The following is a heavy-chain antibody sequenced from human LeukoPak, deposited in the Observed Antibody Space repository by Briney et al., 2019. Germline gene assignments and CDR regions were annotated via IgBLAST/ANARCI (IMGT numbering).Heavy chain of an antibody. Sequence: GGSLRLSCAASGFTFSSYSMNWVRQAPGKGLEWVSSISSSSSYIYYADSVKGRFTISRDNAKNSLYLQMNSLRAEDTAVYYCARDPVVPAALERREQWLANYFDYWGQGTLVTVSS. CDR3: ARDPVVPAALERREQWLANYFDY. CDR2: ISSSSSYI. V-gene: IGHV3-21*01. CDR1: GFTFSSYS. J-gene: IGHJ4*02. D-gene: IGHD2-2*01.